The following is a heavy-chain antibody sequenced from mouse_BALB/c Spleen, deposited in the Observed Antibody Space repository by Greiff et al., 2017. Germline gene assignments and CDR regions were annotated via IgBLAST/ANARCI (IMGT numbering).Heavy chain of an antibody. CDR1: GFTFSSYT. Sequence: DVKLVESGGGLVQPGGSLKLSCAASGFTFSSYTMSWVRQTPEKRLEWVAYISNGGGSTYYPDTVKGRFTISRDNAKNTLYLQMSSLKSEDTAMYYCARHERYDDYAMDYWGQGTSVTVSS. CDR2: ISNGGGST. D-gene: IGHD2-14*01. V-gene: IGHV5-12-2*01. J-gene: IGHJ4*01. CDR3: ARHERYDDYAMDY.